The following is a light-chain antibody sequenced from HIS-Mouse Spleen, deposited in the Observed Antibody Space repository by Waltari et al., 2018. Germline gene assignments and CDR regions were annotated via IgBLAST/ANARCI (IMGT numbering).Light chain of an antibody. CDR2: GAS. Sequence: EIVITQSPATPSASPGVRATPSCRASQSVSSNLAWYQQKPGQAPRLLIYGASTRATGIPARFSGSGSGTEFTLTISSMQSEDFAIYYCQQYNNWPRAFGQGTKLEIK. V-gene: IGKV3-15*01. CDR1: QSVSSN. J-gene: IGKJ2*01. CDR3: QQYNNWPRA.